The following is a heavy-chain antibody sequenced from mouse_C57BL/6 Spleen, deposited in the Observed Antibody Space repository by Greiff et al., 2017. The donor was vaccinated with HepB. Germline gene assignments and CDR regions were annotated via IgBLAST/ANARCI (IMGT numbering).Heavy chain of an antibody. CDR3: TRGITTVYAMDY. CDR1: GFTFSSYA. CDR2: ISSGGDYI. Sequence: EVKLQESGEGLVKPGGSLKLSCAASGFTFSSYAMSWVRQTPEKRLEWVAYISSGGDYIYYADTVKGRFTISRDNARNTLYLQMSSLKSEDTAMYYCTRGITTVYAMDYWGQGTSVTVSS. D-gene: IGHD1-1*01. J-gene: IGHJ4*01. V-gene: IGHV5-9-1*02.